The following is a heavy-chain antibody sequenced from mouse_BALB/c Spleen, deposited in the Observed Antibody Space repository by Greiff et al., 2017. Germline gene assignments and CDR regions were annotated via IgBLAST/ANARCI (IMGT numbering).Heavy chain of an antibody. CDR3: ARPRNYDETPLAY. CDR2: ISSGGSYT. J-gene: IGHJ3*01. CDR1: GFTFSSYA. D-gene: IGHD2-4*01. V-gene: IGHV5-9-3*01. Sequence: EVQGVESGGGLVKPGGSLKLSCAASGFTFSSYAMSWVRQTPEKRLEWVATISSGGSYTYYPDSVKGRFTISRDNAKNTLYLQMSSLRSEDTAMYYCARPRNYDETPLAYWGQGTLVTVSA.